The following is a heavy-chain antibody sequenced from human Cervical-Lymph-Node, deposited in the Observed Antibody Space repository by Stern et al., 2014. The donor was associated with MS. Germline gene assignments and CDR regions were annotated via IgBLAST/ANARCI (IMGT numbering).Heavy chain of an antibody. CDR3: ARGGGSHSDTWEDY. CDR1: GYTFTSYA. J-gene: IGHJ4*02. Sequence: QVQLMQSGSELRKPAPSVTVSCKASGYTFTSYAMNWVRQAPGQGLERMGLIHTNNGKETFAKNFTGRFVFSLDTYVSTAYLQINSLKSEDTAGFFCARGGGSHSDTWEDYWGQGTLVTVSS. CDR2: IHTNNGKE. V-gene: IGHV7-4-1*02. D-gene: IGHD1-26*01.